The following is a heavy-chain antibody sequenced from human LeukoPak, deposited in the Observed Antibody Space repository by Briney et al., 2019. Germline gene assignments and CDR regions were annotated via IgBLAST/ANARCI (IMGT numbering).Heavy chain of an antibody. J-gene: IGHJ4*02. CDR1: GYTFTGYY. V-gene: IGHV1-46*01. CDR2: INPSGGST. D-gene: IGHD4/OR15-4a*01. CDR3: ARRAGAYSHPYDY. Sequence: ASVKVSCKASGYTFTGYYMHRVRQAPGQGLEWMGIINPSGGSTSYAQKFQGRVTMTRDMSTSTVYMELSSLRSEDTAVYYCARRAGAYSHPYDYWGQGTLVTVSS.